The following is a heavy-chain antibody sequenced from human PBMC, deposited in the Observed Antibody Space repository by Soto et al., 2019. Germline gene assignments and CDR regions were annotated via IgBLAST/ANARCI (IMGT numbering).Heavy chain of an antibody. CDR3: AREGGGHYFDY. CDR2: IYYSGST. CDR1: GGSISRYY. V-gene: IGHV4-59*01. Sequence: PSETLSLTCTVSGGSISRYYWSWIRQPPGKGLEWIGYIYYSGSTNYNPSLKSRVTISVDTSKNQFSLKLSSVTAADTAVYYCAREGGGHYFDYWGQGTLVTVSS. J-gene: IGHJ4*02. D-gene: IGHD2-15*01.